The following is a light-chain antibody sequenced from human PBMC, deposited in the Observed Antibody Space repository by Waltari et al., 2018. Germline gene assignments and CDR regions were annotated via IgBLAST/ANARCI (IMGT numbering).Light chain of an antibody. V-gene: IGLV2-11*01. J-gene: IGLJ3*02. CDR1: NSDVGGSNY. CDR2: DVN. Sequence: QSALTQPRSVPGSPGQSVAISSTGTNSDVGGSNYVSWYQHHPGKAPKLMIYDVNKRPSGVPDRFSGSKSGNTASLTISGLQAEDEAEYYCCSYAGSTSWLFGGGTKLTVL. CDR3: CSYAGSTSWL.